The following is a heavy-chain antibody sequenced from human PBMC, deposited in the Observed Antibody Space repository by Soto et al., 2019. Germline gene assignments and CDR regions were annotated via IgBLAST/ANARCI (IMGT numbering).Heavy chain of an antibody. Sequence: ASVKVSCKASGYSFTGYYMHWVRQAPGQGLEWMGWINPNSGGTNYAQKFQGWVTMTRDTSISTAYMELSRLRSDDTAVYYCARAVTDWYYFDYWGQGTLVTVSS. J-gene: IGHJ4*02. D-gene: IGHD3-9*01. CDR3: ARAVTDWYYFDY. V-gene: IGHV1-2*04. CDR2: INPNSGGT. CDR1: GYSFTGYY.